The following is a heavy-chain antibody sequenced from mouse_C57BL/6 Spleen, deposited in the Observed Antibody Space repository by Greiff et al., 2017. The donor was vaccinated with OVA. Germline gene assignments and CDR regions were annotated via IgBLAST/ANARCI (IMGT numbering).Heavy chain of an antibody. CDR3: AAYYYGSSWAMDY. CDR2: INPNNGGT. V-gene: IGHV1-26*01. CDR1: GYTFTDYY. J-gene: IGHJ4*01. Sequence: VQLQQSGPELVKPGASVKISCKASGYTFTDYYMNWVKQSHGKSLEWIGDINPNNGGTSYNQKFKGKATLTVDKSSSTAYMELRSLTSEDSAVYYCAAYYYGSSWAMDYWGQGTSVTVSS. D-gene: IGHD1-1*01.